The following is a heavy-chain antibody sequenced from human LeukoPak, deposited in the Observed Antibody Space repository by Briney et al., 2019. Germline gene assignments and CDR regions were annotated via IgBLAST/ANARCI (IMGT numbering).Heavy chain of an antibody. J-gene: IGHJ6*03. V-gene: IGHV1-8*02. Sequence: GASVKVSCKASGYTFTGYYMHWVRQATGQGLEWMGWMNPNSGNTGYAQKFQGRVTMTRNTSISTAYMELSSLRSEDTAVYYCARRTYSSSWYYYYYYMDVWGKGTTVTISS. D-gene: IGHD6-13*01. CDR1: GYTFTGYY. CDR3: ARRTYSSSWYYYYYYMDV. CDR2: MNPNSGNT.